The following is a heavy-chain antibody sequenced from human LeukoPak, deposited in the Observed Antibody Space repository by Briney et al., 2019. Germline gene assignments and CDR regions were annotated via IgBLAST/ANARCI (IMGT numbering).Heavy chain of an antibody. J-gene: IGHJ6*02. CDR3: ARGTSNYDILTGSQTYGMDV. CDR1: GFTFSNYW. D-gene: IGHD3-9*01. V-gene: IGHV3-74*01. Sequence: GGSLILSCAASGFTFSNYWMHWVRQAPGKGLEWVSRIDSDGSNTRYADSVKGRFTISRENAKNSLYLQMNSLRAGDTAVYYCARGTSNYDILTGSQTYGMDVWGQGTTVTVSS. CDR2: IDSDGSNT.